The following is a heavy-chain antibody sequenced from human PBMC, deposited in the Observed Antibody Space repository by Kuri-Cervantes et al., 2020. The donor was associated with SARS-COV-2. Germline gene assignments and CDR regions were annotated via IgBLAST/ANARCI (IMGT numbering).Heavy chain of an antibody. Sequence: GEPLKISCAAPGFTFSSYWMSWVRQAPGKGLEWVANIKQDGSEKYYVDSVKGRFTISRDNSKNTLHLQMDSLRPEDTAVYYCARDPHGIVVVVAGVEYWGQGTLVTVSS. J-gene: IGHJ4*02. CDR3: ARDPHGIVVVVAGVEY. V-gene: IGHV3-7*01. CDR2: IKQDGSEK. CDR1: GFTFSSYW. D-gene: IGHD2-15*01.